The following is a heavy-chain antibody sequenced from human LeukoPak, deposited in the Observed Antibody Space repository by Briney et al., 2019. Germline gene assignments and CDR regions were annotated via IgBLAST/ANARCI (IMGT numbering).Heavy chain of an antibody. CDR2: INPNSGGT. CDR3: ARAGTAAAGTYYYYYYYMDV. V-gene: IGHV1-2*02. CDR1: GYTFTGYY. J-gene: IGHJ6*03. Sequence: GASVKVSCKASGYTFTGYYMHWVRQAPGQGLEWMGWINPNSGGTNYAQKFQGRVTMTRDTSISTAYMELSRLRSDDTAVYYCARAGTAAAGTYYYYYYYMDVWGKGTTVTISS. D-gene: IGHD6-13*01.